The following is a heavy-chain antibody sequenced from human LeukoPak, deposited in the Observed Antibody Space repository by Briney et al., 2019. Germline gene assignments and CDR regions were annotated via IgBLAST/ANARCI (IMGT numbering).Heavy chain of an antibody. D-gene: IGHD1-26*01. CDR2: ISGGVGST. V-gene: IGHV3-23*01. CDR3: AKVVGATPYYFDY. Sequence: LSLTCTVSGGSISSGGYYWSWIRQHPGKGLEWVSGISGGVGSTYYADSVKGRFTISRDNSKNTLYLQMNSLRAEDTAIYYCAKVVGATPYYFDYWGQGTLVTVSS. CDR1: GGSISSGGYY. J-gene: IGHJ4*02.